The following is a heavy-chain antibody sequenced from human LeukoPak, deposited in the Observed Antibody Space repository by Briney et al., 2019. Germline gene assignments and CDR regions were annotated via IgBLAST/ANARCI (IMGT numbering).Heavy chain of an antibody. V-gene: IGHV4-59*01. Sequence: PSETLSLTCTVPGGSISSYYWSWIRQPPGKGLEWIGYIYYSGSTNYNPSLKSRVTISVDTSKTQFSLKLSSVTAADTAVYYCARVDYYGSGPPDYWGQGTLVTVSS. J-gene: IGHJ4*02. CDR3: ARVDYYGSGPPDY. CDR1: GGSISSYY. CDR2: IYYSGST. D-gene: IGHD3-10*01.